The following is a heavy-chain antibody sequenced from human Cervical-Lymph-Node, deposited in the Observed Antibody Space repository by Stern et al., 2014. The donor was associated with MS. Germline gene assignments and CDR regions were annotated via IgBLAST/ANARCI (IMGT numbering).Heavy chain of an antibody. Sequence: QLQLQESGPGLVKPSETLSLTCTVSVGSISHYYWNWIRQPAGKGLEWIGRIYSSGATNYYPSLKSRVTMSVDTPKNQFSLKLTSLSAADTAVYYCARQTSVTSSLNFYYGMDVWGQGTTVTVSS. D-gene: IGHD4-17*01. J-gene: IGHJ6*02. CDR2: IYSSGAT. CDR1: VGSISHYY. CDR3: ARQTSVTSSLNFYYGMDV. V-gene: IGHV4-4*07.